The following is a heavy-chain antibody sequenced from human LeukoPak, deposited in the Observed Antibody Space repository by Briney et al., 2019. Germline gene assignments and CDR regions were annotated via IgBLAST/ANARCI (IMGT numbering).Heavy chain of an antibody. V-gene: IGHV4-38-2*02. D-gene: IGHD3-16*02. J-gene: IGHJ4*02. CDR2: FYHSGIT. CDR1: GYSISSGYF. CDR3: AGEATFGGVIVPSRFDY. Sequence: SETLSLTCTVSGYSISSGYFWGWIRQPPGKGLEWIGSFYHSGITYYNPSLKSRVTISVDTSKNQFSLKLSSVTAADTAVYYCAGEATFGGVIVPSRFDYWGQGTLVTVSS.